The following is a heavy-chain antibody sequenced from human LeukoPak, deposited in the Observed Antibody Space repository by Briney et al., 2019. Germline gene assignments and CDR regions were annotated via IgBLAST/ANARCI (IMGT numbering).Heavy chain of an antibody. Sequence: GGSLRLSCAASGFTFSNAWMSWVRQAPGKGLEWVGRIKSKTDGGTTDYAVPVKGRFTISRDDSKNTLYLQMNSLKTEDTAVYYCTTDQRDYYDSNGYNREWGQGTLVTVSS. D-gene: IGHD3-22*01. CDR3: TTDQRDYYDSNGYNRE. CDR1: GFTFSNAW. J-gene: IGHJ4*02. V-gene: IGHV3-15*01. CDR2: IKSKTDGGTT.